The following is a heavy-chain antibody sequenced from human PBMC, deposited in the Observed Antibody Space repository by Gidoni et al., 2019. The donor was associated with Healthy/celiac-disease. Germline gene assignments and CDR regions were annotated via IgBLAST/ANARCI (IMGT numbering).Heavy chain of an antibody. D-gene: IGHD3-10*01. Sequence: GMHWVRQAPGKGLEWVAVIWYDGSNKYYADSVKGRFTISRDNSKNTLYLQMNSLRAEDTAVYYCAREFYYGSGPPLYYFDYWGQGTLVTVSS. V-gene: IGHV3-33*01. J-gene: IGHJ4*02. CDR1: G. CDR3: AREFYYGSGPPLYYFDY. CDR2: IWYDGSNK.